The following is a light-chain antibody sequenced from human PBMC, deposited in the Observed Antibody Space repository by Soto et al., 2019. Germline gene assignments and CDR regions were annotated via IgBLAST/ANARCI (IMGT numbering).Light chain of an antibody. V-gene: IGKV1-9*01. Sequence: IQLTQSPSSLSASIGDRVTITCRASQGISNSLAWYQQKPGKAPKLLIYIASTLQNGVPPRFSGSGFGTDFTLTISSLQPEDFATYYCQQLDSYPLTFCQGTRLEIK. CDR2: IAS. CDR3: QQLDSYPLT. J-gene: IGKJ5*01. CDR1: QGISNS.